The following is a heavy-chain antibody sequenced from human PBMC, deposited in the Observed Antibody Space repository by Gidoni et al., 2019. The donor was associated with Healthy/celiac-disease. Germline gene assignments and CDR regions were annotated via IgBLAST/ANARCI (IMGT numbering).Heavy chain of an antibody. CDR3: ARGADRKLPTHWYFDL. V-gene: IGHV3-33*01. J-gene: IGHJ2*01. Sequence: QVQLVESGGGVVQPGRSLRLSCAASGCTFSRYVMHWVRQAPGKGLEWVAVLWYDGSYKYYADSVKGRFTISRDNSQNTLSLQMNSLRAEDTAVYYCARGADRKLPTHWYFDLWGRGTLVTVSS. D-gene: IGHD1-26*01. CDR1: GCTFSRYV. CDR2: LWYDGSYK.